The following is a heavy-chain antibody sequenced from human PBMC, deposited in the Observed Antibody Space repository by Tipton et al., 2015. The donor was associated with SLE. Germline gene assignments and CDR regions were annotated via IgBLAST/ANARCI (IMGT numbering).Heavy chain of an antibody. CDR2: VYTTGDT. CDR3: ARDLGWYGSGGGAFDY. CDR1: GGSVNIGDYY. J-gene: IGHJ4*02. Sequence: TLSLTCTVSGGSVNIGDYYWSWIRQPAGKGLEWIGHVYTTGDTNYNPSLRSRVTISVDTSKNQFSLKLSSVTAADTAVYYCARDLGWYGSGGGAFDYWGQGTVVTVSS. D-gene: IGHD3-10*01. V-gene: IGHV4-61*09.